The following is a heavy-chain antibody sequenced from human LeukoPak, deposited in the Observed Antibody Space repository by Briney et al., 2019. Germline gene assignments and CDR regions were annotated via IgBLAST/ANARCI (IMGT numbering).Heavy chain of an antibody. J-gene: IGHJ4*02. Sequence: GGSLRLSWAASGFTFSNYAMNWVRQAAGRGLEWVAAISGSGGSTYYADSVKGRFTISRDNSKNTLYLQMNSLRAEDTAVYYCAKDLAGSGSYSFDYWGQGTLVTVSS. CDR3: AKDLAGSGSYSFDY. D-gene: IGHD1-26*01. CDR1: GFTFSNYA. V-gene: IGHV3-23*01. CDR2: ISGSGGST.